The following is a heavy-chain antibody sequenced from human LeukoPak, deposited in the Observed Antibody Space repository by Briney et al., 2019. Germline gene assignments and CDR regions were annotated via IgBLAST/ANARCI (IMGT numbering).Heavy chain of an antibody. V-gene: IGHV3-30-3*01. CDR1: GFIFSSYA. Sequence: GGSLRLSCAASGFIFSSYAMHWVRQAPGKGLEWVAVISYDGGNKYHADSVKGRFTISRDNSKNTVYLQMNSLRVEDTAVYYCARDRGYSYGRNYYYYYGMDVWGQGTTVTVSS. D-gene: IGHD5-18*01. J-gene: IGHJ6*02. CDR2: ISYDGGNK. CDR3: ARDRGYSYGRNYYYYYGMDV.